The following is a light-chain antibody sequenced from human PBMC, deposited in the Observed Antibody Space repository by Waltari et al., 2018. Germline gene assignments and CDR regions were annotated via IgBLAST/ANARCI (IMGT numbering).Light chain of an antibody. V-gene: IGLV1-51*01. J-gene: IGLJ3*02. CDR1: RSDIGNNY. Sequence: QSVLTQPPSVSAAPGQKVTISCSGSRSDIGNNYVSWYQQLPGTAPKLLIYDNNKRPSGIPDRFSGSQSGTSATLGITGLQTGDEADYYCVTWDGSLSALFGGGTKLTVL. CDR2: DNN. CDR3: VTWDGSLSAL.